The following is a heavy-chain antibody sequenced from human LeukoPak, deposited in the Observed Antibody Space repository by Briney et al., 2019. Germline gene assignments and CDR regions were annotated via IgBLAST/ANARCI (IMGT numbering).Heavy chain of an antibody. Sequence: GGSLRLSCAASGFTFSSYAMSWVRQAPGKGLEWVSAISGSGGSTYYADYVKGRFTISRDNSKSTLYLQMNSLRAEDTAVYYCAKELYCSGGSCNYWGQGTLVTVSS. V-gene: IGHV3-23*01. CDR1: GFTFSSYA. D-gene: IGHD2-15*01. J-gene: IGHJ4*02. CDR2: ISGSGGST. CDR3: AKELYCSGGSCNY.